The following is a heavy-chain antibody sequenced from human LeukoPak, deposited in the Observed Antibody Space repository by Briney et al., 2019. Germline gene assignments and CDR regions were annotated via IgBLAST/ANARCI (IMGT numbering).Heavy chain of an antibody. V-gene: IGHV1-69*04. J-gene: IGHJ5*02. CDR3: ARDPKVVPAAPNWFDP. D-gene: IGHD2-2*01. CDR1: GGTFSSYA. Sequence: SVKVSCKASGGTFSSYAISWVRQAPGQGLEWMGRIIPISGIANYAQKFQGRVTITADKSTSTAYMELSSLRSEDTAVYYCARDPKVVPAAPNWFDPWGQGTLVTVSS. CDR2: IIPISGIA.